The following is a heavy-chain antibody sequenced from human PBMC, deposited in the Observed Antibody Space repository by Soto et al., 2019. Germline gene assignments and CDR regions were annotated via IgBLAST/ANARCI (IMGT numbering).Heavy chain of an antibody. CDR2: ISSSSSVI. J-gene: IGHJ5*02. V-gene: IGHV3-48*02. CDR3: ARDFISGNP. CDR1: GFSMYDYG. D-gene: IGHD3-10*01. Sequence: GSLILSCVDSGFSMYDYGMNWVRQAPGKGLEWASYISSSSSVIYYADSVKGRFTISRNNAKNSVYLQMNRVRDEDTAVYYCARDFISGNPWRQGTLVTASS.